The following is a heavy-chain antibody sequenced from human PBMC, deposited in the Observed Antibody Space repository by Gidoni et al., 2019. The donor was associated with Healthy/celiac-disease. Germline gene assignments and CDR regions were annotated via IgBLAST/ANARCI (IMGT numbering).Heavy chain of an antibody. D-gene: IGHD2-2*01. CDR2: ISSSSSYR. CDR3: ARDHPVPAAVPYYYGMDV. Sequence: EVQLVESGGGLVKPGGSLRLSGPASGFTFSSYRMNWVRQAPGKGLEWVSSISSSSSYRYYADSVKGRFTISRDNAKNSLYLQMNSLRAEDTAVYYCARDHPVPAAVPYYYGMDVWGQGTTVTVSS. J-gene: IGHJ6*02. CDR1: GFTFSSYR. V-gene: IGHV3-21*01.